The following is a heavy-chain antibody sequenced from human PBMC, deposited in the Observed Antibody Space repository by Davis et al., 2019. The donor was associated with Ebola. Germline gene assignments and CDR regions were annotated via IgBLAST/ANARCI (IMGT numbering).Heavy chain of an antibody. CDR3: AKVGPLLLWFTDAFDI. CDR2: ISGSGGST. V-gene: IGHV3-23*01. CDR1: GFTFSSYA. D-gene: IGHD3-10*01. J-gene: IGHJ3*02. Sequence: PGGSLRLSCAASGFTFSSYAMSWVRQAPGKGLEWVSAISGSGGSTYYADSVKGRFTISRDNSKNTLYLQMNSLRAEDTAVYYCAKVGPLLLWFTDAFDIWGQGTMVTVSS.